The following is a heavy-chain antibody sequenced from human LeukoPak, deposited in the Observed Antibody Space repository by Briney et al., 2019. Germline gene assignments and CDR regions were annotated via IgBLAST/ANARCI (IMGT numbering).Heavy chain of an antibody. Sequence: SETLSLTCTVSGGSISSSSYYWGWIRQPPGKGLEWIGYIYHSGSTYYNPSLKSRVTISVDRSKNQFSLKLSSVTAADTAVYYCARTPTAMVTPFFDYWGQGTLVTVSS. CDR3: ARTPTAMVTPFFDY. V-gene: IGHV4-30-2*01. CDR1: GGSISSSSYY. J-gene: IGHJ4*02. D-gene: IGHD5-18*01. CDR2: IYHSGST.